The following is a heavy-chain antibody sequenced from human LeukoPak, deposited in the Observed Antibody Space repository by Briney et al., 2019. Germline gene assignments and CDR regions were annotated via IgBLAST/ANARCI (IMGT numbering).Heavy chain of an antibody. Sequence: GGSLRLSCADSGFTLSRHWMDWVRQAPGKGLEWVANINEDGSVENYLDSVKGRFTISRDNAKNSLYLQMNSLRAEDTAVYYCMAESSSPWEGYWGQGTLVTVSS. J-gene: IGHJ4*02. CDR3: MAESSSPWEGY. V-gene: IGHV3-7*01. CDR2: INEDGSVE. CDR1: GFTLSRHW. D-gene: IGHD6-6*01.